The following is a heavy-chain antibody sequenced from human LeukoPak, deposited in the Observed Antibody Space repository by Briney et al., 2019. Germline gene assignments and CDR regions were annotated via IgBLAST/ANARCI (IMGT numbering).Heavy chain of an antibody. CDR3: AKAHSGSHRGAFDV. CDR2: ISGSGSNT. Sequence: GGSLRLSCAASGFTFSSSAMSRVRQAPGKGLEWVSTISGSGSNTYYADSVQGRFTISRDNSKSTLYLQMNSLRADDTAVYYCAKAHSGSHRGAFDVWGQGTMVTVSS. V-gene: IGHV3-23*01. D-gene: IGHD1-26*01. CDR1: GFTFSSSA. J-gene: IGHJ3*01.